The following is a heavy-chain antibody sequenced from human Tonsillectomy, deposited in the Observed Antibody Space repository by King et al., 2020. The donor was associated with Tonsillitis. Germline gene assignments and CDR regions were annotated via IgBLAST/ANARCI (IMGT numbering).Heavy chain of an antibody. CDR2: INHRGST. V-gene: IGHV4-34*01. J-gene: IGHJ6*02. Sequence: VQLQQWGAGLLKPSETLSLTCAVYGGSFSGYYWSWIRQPPGKGLEWSGEINHRGSTNYNPSLKSRVTISVDTSKHQFSLKLSSVTAADTAVYYCAVTGRYYYYYDMDVWGQGTTVTVSS. CDR3: AVTGRYYYYYDMDV. CDR1: GGSFSGYY. D-gene: IGHD3-10*01.